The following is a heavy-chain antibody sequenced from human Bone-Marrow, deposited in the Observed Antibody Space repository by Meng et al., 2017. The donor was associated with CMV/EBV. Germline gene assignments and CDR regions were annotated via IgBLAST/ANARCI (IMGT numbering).Heavy chain of an antibody. CDR1: GFTFSSYG. CDR3: AKDRAVGATKTSYFDY. J-gene: IGHJ4*02. Sequence: GGSLRLSCAASGFTFSSYGMHWVRQAPGKGLEWVAFIRYDGSNKYYADSVKDRFTISRDNSKNTLYLQMNSLRAEDTAVYYCAKDRAVGATKTSYFDYWGQGTLVTVS. V-gene: IGHV3-30*02. CDR2: IRYDGSNK. D-gene: IGHD1-26*01.